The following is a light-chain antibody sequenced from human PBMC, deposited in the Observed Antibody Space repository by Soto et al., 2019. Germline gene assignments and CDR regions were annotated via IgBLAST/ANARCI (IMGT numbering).Light chain of an antibody. Sequence: DIQMTQYPSTLSASVGDRVIITCRASQSISSWLAWYQQKPGKAPKLLISKASNLESGVPSRFSGSGSGTDFTLTVSSLQPDDFATYDCQQYYSYWTFGQGTKVEIK. J-gene: IGKJ1*01. CDR3: QQYYSYWT. V-gene: IGKV1-5*03. CDR1: QSISSW. CDR2: KAS.